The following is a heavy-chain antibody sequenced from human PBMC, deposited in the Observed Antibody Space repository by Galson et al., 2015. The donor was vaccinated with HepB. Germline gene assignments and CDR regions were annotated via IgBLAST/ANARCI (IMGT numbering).Heavy chain of an antibody. V-gene: IGHV3-49*03. J-gene: IGHJ4*02. CDR1: GFTFGDYA. CDR3: TRDNYDYIWGSYRQYYFDY. D-gene: IGHD3-16*02. CDR2: IRSKAYGGTT. Sequence: SLRLSCAASGFTFGDYAVSWFRQAPGEGLEWVGFIRSKAYGGTTEYAASVKGRFTISRDDSKSIAYLQMNSLKTEDTAVYYCTRDNYDYIWGSYRQYYFDYWGQGTLVTVSS.